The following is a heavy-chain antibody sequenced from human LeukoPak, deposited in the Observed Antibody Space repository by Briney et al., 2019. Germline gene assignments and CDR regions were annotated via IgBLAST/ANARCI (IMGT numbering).Heavy chain of an antibody. Sequence: GGSLRLSCAASGFTFDDYAMHWVRQAPGKGLEWVSGISWNSGSIGYADSVKGRFTISRDNAKNSLYLQMNSLRAEDTALYYCAKDNGIAAWGTVVVALDYWGQGTLVTVSS. CDR3: AKDNGIAAWGTVVVALDY. CDR1: GFTFDDYA. D-gene: IGHD3-22*01. CDR2: ISWNSGSI. V-gene: IGHV3-9*01. J-gene: IGHJ4*02.